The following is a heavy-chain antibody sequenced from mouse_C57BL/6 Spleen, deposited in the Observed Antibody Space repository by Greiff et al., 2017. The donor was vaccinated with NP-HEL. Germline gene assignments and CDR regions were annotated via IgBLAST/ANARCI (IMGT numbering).Heavy chain of an antibody. J-gene: IGHJ1*03. CDR1: GFSLTSYG. CDR3: ARHYYGSSYWYFDV. D-gene: IGHD1-1*01. Sequence: VQLQESGPGLVAPSQSLSITCTVSGFSLTSYGVHWVRQPPGKGLEWLAVIWSDGSTTYNSAPKSRLSISKDNSKSQVFLKMNNLQIDDTAMYYCARHYYGSSYWYFDVWGTGTTVTVSS. CDR2: IWSDGST. V-gene: IGHV2-6-1*01.